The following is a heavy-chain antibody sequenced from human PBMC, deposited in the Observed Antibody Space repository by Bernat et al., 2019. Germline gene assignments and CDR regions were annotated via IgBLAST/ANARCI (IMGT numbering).Heavy chain of an antibody. CDR3: ARAPPPDFWSGYLPREFDY. Sequence: EVQLVESGGGLVQPGGSLRLSCAVSGFTFSSYWMHWVRQAPGKGLVWVSRINSDGSSTSYADSVKGRFTISRDNAKNTLYLQMNSLRAEDTAVYYCARAPPPDFWSGYLPREFDYWGQGTLVTVSS. CDR1: GFTFSSYW. D-gene: IGHD3-3*01. V-gene: IGHV3-74*01. CDR2: INSDGSST. J-gene: IGHJ4*02.